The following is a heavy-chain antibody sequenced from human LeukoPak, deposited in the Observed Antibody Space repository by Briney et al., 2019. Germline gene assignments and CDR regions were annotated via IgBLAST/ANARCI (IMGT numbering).Heavy chain of an antibody. CDR3: ASLGITLSSGYKPDLDY. D-gene: IGHD3-22*01. CDR1: GFTFSSYA. CDR2: ISYDGSNK. Sequence: PGGSLRLSCAASGFTFSSYAMHWVRQAPGKGLEWVAVISYDGSNKYYADSVKGRFTISRDNSKNTLYLQMNSLRAEDTAVYYCASLGITLSSGYKPDLDYWGQGTLVTVPS. J-gene: IGHJ4*02. V-gene: IGHV3-30*04.